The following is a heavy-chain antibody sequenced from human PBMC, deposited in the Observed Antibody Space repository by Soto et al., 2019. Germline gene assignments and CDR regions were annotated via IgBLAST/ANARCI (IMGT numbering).Heavy chain of an antibody. CDR2: ISYDGINK. J-gene: IGHJ6*02. V-gene: IGHV3-30*18. CDR3: AKDQSGYDHYAMDV. D-gene: IGHD3-3*01. CDR1: GFIFSSYG. Sequence: QVQLVESGGGVVQPGRSLRLSCAASGFIFSSYGMHGVRQAPGKGLEWVAVISYDGINKNHADSVKGRFTISRDNSKNTLHLQMNSLRAEDTAVYYCAKDQSGYDHYAMDVWGQGTAVTVSS.